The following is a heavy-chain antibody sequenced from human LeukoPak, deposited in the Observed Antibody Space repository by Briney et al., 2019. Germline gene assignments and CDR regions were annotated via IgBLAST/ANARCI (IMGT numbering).Heavy chain of an antibody. V-gene: IGHV3-9*01. CDR2: ISWRSGNI. CDR1: GFTFDDYA. D-gene: IGHD6-13*01. J-gene: IGHJ5*02. CDR3: AKDSRAAAGRGWFDP. Sequence: GGSLRLSCAASGFTFDDYAMHWVRQAPGKGLEWVSGISWRSGNIVYADSVKGRFTISRDNGKNSPYLQMNSLRAEDTALYYCAKDSRAAAGRGWFDPWGQGTLVTVSS.